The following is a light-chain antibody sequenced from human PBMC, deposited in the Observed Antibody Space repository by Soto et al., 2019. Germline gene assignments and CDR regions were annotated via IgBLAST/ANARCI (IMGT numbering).Light chain of an antibody. CDR2: AAS. J-gene: IGKJ4*01. Sequence: DIQMTQSPSSLSASVGDRVTITCRASQSISSYLNWYQQKPGKAPKLLIYAASSLQIGVPSRFSGSGSGTAFKLTISSLQPEDFATYYCQQSYSTPLTFGGGTKVE. CDR3: QQSYSTPLT. V-gene: IGKV1-39*01. CDR1: QSISSY.